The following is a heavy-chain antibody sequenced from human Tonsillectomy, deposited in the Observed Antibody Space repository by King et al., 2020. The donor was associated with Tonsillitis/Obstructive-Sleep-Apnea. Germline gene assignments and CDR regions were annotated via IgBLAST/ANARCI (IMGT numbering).Heavy chain of an antibody. CDR3: AREGRYYYDSSGYYQYYFDY. CDR1: GGSISSGGYY. J-gene: IGHJ4*02. D-gene: IGHD3-22*01. Sequence: VQLQESGPGLVKPSQTLSLTCTVSGGSISSGGYYWSWIRQHPGKGLEWIGYIYYSGSTYYNPSLNSRVTISVDTSKNQFSLKLSSVTAADTAVYYCAREGRYYYDSSGYYQYYFDYWGQGTLVTVSS. V-gene: IGHV4-31*03. CDR2: IYYSGST.